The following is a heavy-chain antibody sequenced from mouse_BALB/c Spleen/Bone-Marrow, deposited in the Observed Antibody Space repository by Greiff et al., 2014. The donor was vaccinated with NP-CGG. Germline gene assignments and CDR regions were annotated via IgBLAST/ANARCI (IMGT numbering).Heavy chain of an antibody. D-gene: IGHD2-3*01. Sequence: VQRVESGAELVGPGTSVKVSCKASGYAFTDYLMEWLKQRPGQGLEWIGVINPGSGSTNYNEKFKDKATLTADKSSSTAYMQLSSLTSDDSAVYFCARYDGYFDYWGQGTIHSLL. CDR1: GYAFTDYL. CDR3: ARYDGYFDY. V-gene: IGHV1-54*01. J-gene: IGHJ2*01. CDR2: INPGSGST.